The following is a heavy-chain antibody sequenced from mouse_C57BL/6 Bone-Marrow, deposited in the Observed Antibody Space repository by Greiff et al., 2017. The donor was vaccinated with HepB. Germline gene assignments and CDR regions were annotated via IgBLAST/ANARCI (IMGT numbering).Heavy chain of an antibody. CDR2: IDPSDSET. CDR3: ARGGTMPLDY. D-gene: IGHD1-1*02. J-gene: IGHJ2*01. CDR1: GYTFTSYW. Sequence: VKLQQPGAELVRPGSSVKLSCKASGYTFTSYWMHWVKQRPIQGLEWIGNIDPSDSETHYNQKFKDKATLTVDKSSSTAYMQLSSLTSEDSAVDYCARGGTMPLDYWGQGTTLTVSS. V-gene: IGHV1-52*01.